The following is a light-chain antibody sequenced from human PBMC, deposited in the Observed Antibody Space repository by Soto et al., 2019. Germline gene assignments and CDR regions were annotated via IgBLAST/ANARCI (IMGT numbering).Light chain of an antibody. J-gene: IGKJ4*01. CDR1: QSVDYY. CDR2: DAY. V-gene: IGKV3-11*01. CDR3: QQRSSWPLT. Sequence: EIVLTQSPATLSSSPGERATLSCRASQSVDYYLAWYQQKPGQAPRLLIYDAYYRATGIPARFTGSGSGTDFTLTITSLEPDDFAVYYCQQRSSWPLTFGGGTTVEIK.